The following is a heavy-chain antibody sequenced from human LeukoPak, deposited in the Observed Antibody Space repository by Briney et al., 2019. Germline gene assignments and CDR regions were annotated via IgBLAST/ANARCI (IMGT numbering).Heavy chain of an antibody. V-gene: IGHV3-7*01. D-gene: IGHD2-2*01. J-gene: IGHJ4*02. CDR3: ARETLRGTNFDY. CDR1: GFTFSNFW. CDR2: IKADGTEK. Sequence: GGSLRLSCAASGFTFSNFWMSWVRQAPGKGLEWVANIKADGTEKNYVDSVKGRLTISRDNAKNSLYLQMNSLRAEDTAVYCCARETLRGTNFDYWGQGTLVTVSS.